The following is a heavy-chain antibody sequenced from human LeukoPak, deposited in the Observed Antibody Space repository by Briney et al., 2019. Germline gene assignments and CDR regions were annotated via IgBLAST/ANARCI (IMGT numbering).Heavy chain of an antibody. CDR1: GGSISSYY. CDR2: IYYSGST. Sequence: PSETLSLTCTVSGGSISSYYWSWIRQPLGKGLEWIGYIYYSGSTNYNPSLKSRVTISVDTSKNQFSLKLSSVTAADTAVYYCARLNSDCSSTSCFDYWGQGTLVTVSS. V-gene: IGHV4-59*01. J-gene: IGHJ4*02. D-gene: IGHD2-2*01. CDR3: ARLNSDCSSTSCFDY.